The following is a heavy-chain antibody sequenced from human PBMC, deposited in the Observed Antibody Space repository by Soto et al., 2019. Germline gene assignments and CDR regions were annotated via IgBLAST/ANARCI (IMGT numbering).Heavy chain of an antibody. CDR1: GFSLNTNEVG. CDR3: ARKGPEDWPLDY. D-gene: IGHD3-9*01. Sequence: SRPELVNPTQTQTLACSFWGFSLNTNEVGVGWIRQPPGEALEWLAVIYWDGAKEYSPSLKNRLTINKDISKNQVVLTMTNMGPMETGTYYCARKGPEDWPLDYWGQGTLVTVSS. J-gene: IGHJ4*02. V-gene: IGHV2-5*02. CDR2: IYWDGAK.